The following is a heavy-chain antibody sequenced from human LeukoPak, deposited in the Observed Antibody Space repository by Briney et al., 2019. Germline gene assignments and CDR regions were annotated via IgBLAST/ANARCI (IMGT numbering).Heavy chain of an antibody. V-gene: IGHV1-46*01. CDR2: INPSAGST. Sequence: GASVKVSCKASGYTITSYYMHWVRQAPGQGLEWMGIINPSAGSTSYAQKFQGRVTMTRDTSTSTVYMELSSLRSEDTAVYYCARDGRGTYPYNWFDPWGQGTLVTVSS. CDR3: ARDGRGTYPYNWFDP. J-gene: IGHJ5*02. CDR1: GYTITSYY. D-gene: IGHD2-15*01.